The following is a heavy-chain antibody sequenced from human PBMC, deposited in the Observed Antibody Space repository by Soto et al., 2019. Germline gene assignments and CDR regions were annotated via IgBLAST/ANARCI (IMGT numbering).Heavy chain of an antibody. Sequence: GASVKVSCKASGYTFTGYYMHWVRQAPGQGLEWMGWINPNSGGTNYAQKFQGRVTMTRDTSISTAYMELSRLRSDDTAVYYCARDGSQPDIVVVPAANDYYYGMDVWGQGTTVTVSS. D-gene: IGHD2-2*01. CDR2: INPNSGGT. CDR1: GYTFTGYY. CDR3: ARDGSQPDIVVVPAANDYYYGMDV. J-gene: IGHJ6*02. V-gene: IGHV1-2*02.